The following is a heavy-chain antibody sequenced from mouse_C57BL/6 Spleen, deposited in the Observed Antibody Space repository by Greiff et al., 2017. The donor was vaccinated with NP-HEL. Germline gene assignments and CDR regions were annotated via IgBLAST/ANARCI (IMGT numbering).Heavy chain of an antibody. CDR1: GYAFTNYL. CDR3: ARSGYDYDGGGY. Sequence: QVQLQQSGAELVRPGTSVKVSCKASGYAFTNYLIEWVKQRPGQGLEWIGVINPGSGGTNYNEKFKGKATLTADKSSSTAYMQLSSLTSEDSAVYFCARSGYDYDGGGYWGQGTTLTVSS. J-gene: IGHJ2*01. CDR2: INPGSGGT. V-gene: IGHV1-54*01. D-gene: IGHD2-4*01.